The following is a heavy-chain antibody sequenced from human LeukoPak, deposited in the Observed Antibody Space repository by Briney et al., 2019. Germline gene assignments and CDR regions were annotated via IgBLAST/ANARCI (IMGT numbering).Heavy chain of an antibody. CDR1: GFTFSSYA. CDR3: AKVATRYCSSTSCPKGYFDY. CDR2: ISSNGGST. V-gene: IGHV3-64*01. Sequence: GGSLRLSCAASGFTFSSYAMHWVRQAPGKGLEYVSAISSNGGSTYYANSVKGRFTISRDNSKNTLYLQMGSLRAEDTAVYYCAKVATRYCSSTSCPKGYFDYWGQGTLVTVSS. D-gene: IGHD2-2*01. J-gene: IGHJ4*02.